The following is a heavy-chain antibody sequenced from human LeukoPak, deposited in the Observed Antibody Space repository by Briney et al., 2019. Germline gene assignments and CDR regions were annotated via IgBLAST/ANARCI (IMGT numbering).Heavy chain of an antibody. Sequence: SSETLSLTCTVSGGSISSSSYYWGWIRQPPGKGLEWIGSIYYSGSTYYNPSLKSRVTISVHTSKNQFSLKLSSVTAADTAVYYCARHLRGGWPNSFDYWGLGTLVTVSS. CDR2: IYYSGST. J-gene: IGHJ4*02. V-gene: IGHV4-39*01. D-gene: IGHD3-16*01. CDR1: GGSISSSSYY. CDR3: ARHLRGGWPNSFDY.